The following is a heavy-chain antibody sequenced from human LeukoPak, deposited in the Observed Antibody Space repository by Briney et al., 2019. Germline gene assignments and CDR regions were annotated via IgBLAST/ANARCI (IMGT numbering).Heavy chain of an antibody. CDR1: GYMFNKYW. Sequence: GESLKISCKVSGYMFNKYWIGWVRQMPGKGLEWLGIIYPGDSETRYSPSFQDQVTISADTSISTAYMELSRLRSDDTAVYYCASRFWSGYPQSYYYYYMDVWGKGTTVTVSS. V-gene: IGHV5-51*01. D-gene: IGHD3-3*01. CDR3: ASRFWSGYPQSYYYYYMDV. J-gene: IGHJ6*03. CDR2: IYPGDSET.